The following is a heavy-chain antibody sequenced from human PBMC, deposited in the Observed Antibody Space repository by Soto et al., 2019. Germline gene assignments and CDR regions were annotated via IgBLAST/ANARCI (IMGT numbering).Heavy chain of an antibody. CDR1: GAALNSGNYY. Sequence: SETLSLTCSVSGAALNSGNYYWSWIRRVPGKGLEWIGHIYVTGAVDYNPSLRDRITISQDTSERQFSLNLRLVTAADTAVYYCARLRIATNNYKWFDPWGQGTLVTVSS. D-gene: IGHD2-21*01. CDR3: ARLRIATNNYKWFDP. J-gene: IGHJ5*02. V-gene: IGHV4-31*03. CDR2: IYVTGAV.